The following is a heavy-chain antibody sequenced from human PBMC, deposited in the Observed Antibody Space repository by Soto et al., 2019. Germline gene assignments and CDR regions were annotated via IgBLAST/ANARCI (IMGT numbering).Heavy chain of an antibody. Sequence: GGSLRLSCAASGFTFSSYGMHWVRQAPGKGLEWVAVISYDGSNKYYADSVKGRFTISRDNSKNTLYLQMNSLRAEDTAVYYCAKDMDPHCGGDCYAFDIWGQGTMVTVSS. CDR2: ISYDGSNK. CDR3: AKDMDPHCGGDCYAFDI. D-gene: IGHD2-21*02. CDR1: GFTFSSYG. V-gene: IGHV3-30*18. J-gene: IGHJ3*02.